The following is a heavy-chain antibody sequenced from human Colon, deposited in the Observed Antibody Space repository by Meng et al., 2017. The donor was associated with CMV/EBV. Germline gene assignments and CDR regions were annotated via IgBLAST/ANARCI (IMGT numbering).Heavy chain of an antibody. CDR3: AAWRRLENFDY. CDR2: NNPRSGAT. Sequence: QELLVPCGGVRKPRAALRVSSKTSCGTCFTCFLHCGRRHAGRGVQEWVGMNNPRSGATKYPQLFGSGIIMTTTTSINTAIMHLSSLTSDDTAVYCGAAWRRLENFDYWGQGTLVTVSS. CDR1: CGTCFTCF. J-gene: IGHJ4*02. D-gene: IGHD5-24*01. V-gene: IGHV1-2*02.